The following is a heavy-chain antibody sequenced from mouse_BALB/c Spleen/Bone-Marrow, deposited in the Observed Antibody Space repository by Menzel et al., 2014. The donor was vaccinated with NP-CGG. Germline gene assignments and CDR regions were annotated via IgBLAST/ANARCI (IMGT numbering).Heavy chain of an antibody. CDR1: GFTFSSFG. CDR2: ISSGSSTI. J-gene: IGHJ1*01. CDR3: TRGGNWDDFDV. Sequence: EVKLEESGGGLVRPGGSRRLSCAASGFTFSSFGMHWVRQAPEKGLEWVAYISSGSSTIFYVGTVKGRFTISRDNPKNTLFLQMTSLRSEDTAMYYCTRGGNWDDFDVWGAGTTVTVSS. D-gene: IGHD4-1*01. V-gene: IGHV5-17*02.